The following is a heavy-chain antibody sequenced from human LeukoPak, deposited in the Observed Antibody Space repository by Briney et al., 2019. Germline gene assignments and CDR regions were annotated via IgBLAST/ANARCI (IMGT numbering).Heavy chain of an antibody. D-gene: IGHD1-1*01. CDR1: GDSVSSNIAA. Sequence: SQTLSLTCAISGDSVSSNIAAWNWIRQPPSRGLEWLGRTYYRSKWYNDYAVSVKSRISINPDTSKNQFSLQLNSVIPEDTAVYYCARDTRPTGTPEGFDYWGQGTLVTVSS. V-gene: IGHV6-1*01. J-gene: IGHJ4*02. CDR3: ARDTRPTGTPEGFDY. CDR2: TYYRSKWYN.